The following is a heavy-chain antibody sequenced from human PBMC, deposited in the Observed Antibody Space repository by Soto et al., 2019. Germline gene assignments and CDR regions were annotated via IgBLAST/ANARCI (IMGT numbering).Heavy chain of an antibody. Sequence: ASVNVSCTSSGYTFTSYAMHWVRQAPGQRLEWMGWINAGNGNTKYSQKFQGRVTITRDTSASTAYMELSSLRSEDTAVYYCARGEQWLVPYFDYWGQGTLVTVS. CDR3: ARGEQWLVPYFDY. J-gene: IGHJ4*02. V-gene: IGHV1-3*01. CDR2: INAGNGNT. CDR1: GYTFTSYA. D-gene: IGHD6-19*01.